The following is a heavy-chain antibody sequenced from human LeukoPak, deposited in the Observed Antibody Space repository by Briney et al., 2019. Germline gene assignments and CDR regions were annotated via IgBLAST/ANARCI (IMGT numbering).Heavy chain of an antibody. CDR3: ARGPGAAGYYYYGMDV. CDR2: IILIFGTA. J-gene: IGHJ6*02. Sequence: SVKVSCKASGGTFSSYAISWVRQAPGQGLEWMGGIILIFGTANYAQKFQGRVTITADESTSTAYMELSSLRSEDTAVYYCARGPGAAGYYYYGMDVWGQGTTVTVSS. CDR1: GGTFSSYA. V-gene: IGHV1-69*13. D-gene: IGHD6-13*01.